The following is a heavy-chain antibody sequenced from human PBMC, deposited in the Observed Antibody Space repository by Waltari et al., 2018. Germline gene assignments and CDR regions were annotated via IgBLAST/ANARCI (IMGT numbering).Heavy chain of an antibody. V-gene: IGHV6-1*01. D-gene: IGHD3-10*01. Sequence: QVRLQPSGPALVKPSQTPPLTCAISGASVFSSNVAWNWSRQSPTRGLEYLGRTYYRFKLYNDYAVSVQSRIIINLDTSKNQMSLQLNSVTPEDTAVYYCARGRASAFDIWGQGTMVTVSS. J-gene: IGHJ3*02. CDR1: GASVFSSNVA. CDR3: ARGRASAFDI. CDR2: TYYRFKLYN.